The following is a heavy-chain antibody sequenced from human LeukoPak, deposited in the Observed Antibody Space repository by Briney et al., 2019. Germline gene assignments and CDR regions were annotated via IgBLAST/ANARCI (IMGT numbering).Heavy chain of an antibody. V-gene: IGHV1-2*02. CDR2: INPNSGGT. CDR3: ARGYYDSSGYSGDGAFDI. Sequence: ASVKVSCKASGYTFTGYHIHWVRQAPGQGLEWMGWINPNSGGTNFAPKFHGRVSMTRDTSISTAFMELSSLRSDDTAVYYCARGYYDSSGYSGDGAFDIWGQGTMVTVSS. CDR1: GYTFTGYH. J-gene: IGHJ3*02. D-gene: IGHD3-22*01.